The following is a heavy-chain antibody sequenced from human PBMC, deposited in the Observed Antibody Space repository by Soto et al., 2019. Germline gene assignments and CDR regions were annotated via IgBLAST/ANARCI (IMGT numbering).Heavy chain of an antibody. J-gene: IGHJ3*02. CDR3: ATRGDFWSGANDAFDI. CDR2: IYYSGST. V-gene: IGHV4-31*03. D-gene: IGHD3-3*01. CDR1: GGSISSGGYY. Sequence: SETLSLTCTVSGGSISSGGYYWSWIRQHAGKGLEWIGYIYYSGSTYYNPSLKSRVTISVDTSKNQFSLKLSSVTAADTAVYYCATRGDFWSGANDAFDIWGQGTMVTVSS.